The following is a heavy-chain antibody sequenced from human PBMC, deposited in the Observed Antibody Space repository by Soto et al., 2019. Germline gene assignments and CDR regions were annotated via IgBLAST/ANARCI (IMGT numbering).Heavy chain of an antibody. J-gene: IGHJ5*01. CDR3: TRAYGAETFDF. CDR2: MNPNSGNT. CDR1: GYTFNNYD. V-gene: IGHV1-8*02. D-gene: IGHD3-10*01. Sequence: ASVKVSCKASGYTFNNYDIHWVRQAPGHGLEWMGWMNPNSGNTGYAQNFRGRVTMTQNTAIGTAYMELSSLRSDDTATYYCTRAYGAETFDFWGQGTRVTVS.